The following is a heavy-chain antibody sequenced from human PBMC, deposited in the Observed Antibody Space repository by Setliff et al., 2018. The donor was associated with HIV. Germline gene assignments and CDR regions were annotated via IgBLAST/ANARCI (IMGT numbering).Heavy chain of an antibody. D-gene: IGHD4-4*01. J-gene: IGHJ6*02. CDR3: ARDDSNYRQHGMDV. Sequence: PGGSLRLSCAASGFTFSSYEMNWVRQAPGKGLEWVSYISSSGSTIYYAGSVKGRFTISRDNAKNSLYLQMNSLRAEDTAVYYCARDDSNYRQHGMDVWGQGTTVTVSS. V-gene: IGHV3-48*03. CDR1: GFTFSSYE. CDR2: ISSSGSTI.